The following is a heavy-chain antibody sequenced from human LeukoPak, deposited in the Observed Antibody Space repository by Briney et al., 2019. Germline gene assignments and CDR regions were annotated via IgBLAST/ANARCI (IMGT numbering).Heavy chain of an antibody. V-gene: IGHV3-7*01. Sequence: GGSLRLSCAASGFTFSSYWMNWVRQAPGKGLEWVANIKRDGNQKNYVDSVKGRFSISRDNAKNSLYLQMDSLRAEDTAVYYCAKEGAYPIITYDSWGQGALVTVSS. J-gene: IGHJ5*01. CDR3: AKEGAYPIITYDS. CDR2: IKRDGNQK. CDR1: GFTFSSYW. D-gene: IGHD3-10*01.